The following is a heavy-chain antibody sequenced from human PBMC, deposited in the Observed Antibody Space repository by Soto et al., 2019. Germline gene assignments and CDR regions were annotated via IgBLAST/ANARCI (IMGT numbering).Heavy chain of an antibody. D-gene: IGHD1-7*01. CDR3: ARDAMELLYSMVV. J-gene: IGHJ6*02. CDR1: GGTFSSYA. V-gene: IGHV1-69*13. Sequence: SVKVSCKASGGTFSSYAISWVRQAPGQGLEWMGGIIPIFGTANYAQKFQGRVTITADESTSTAYMELSSLRYEDTAVYYCARDAMELLYSMVVWGQGTTVTVPS. CDR2: IIPIFGTA.